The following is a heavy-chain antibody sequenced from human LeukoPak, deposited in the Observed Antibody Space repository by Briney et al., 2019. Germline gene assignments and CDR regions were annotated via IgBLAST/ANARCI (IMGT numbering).Heavy chain of an antibody. CDR1: GFXVSSNY. D-gene: IGHD1-26*01. J-gene: IGHJ4*02. CDR2: LYSGGST. Sequence: GGSLRLSCAASGFXVSSNYISWVRQAPGKGQEWVSVLYSGGSTYYADSVKGRFTFSRDNSKNTLYLQMNSLRAEDTAVYYCARVRGSSYFDYWGQGTLVTVSS. CDR3: ARVRGSSYFDY. V-gene: IGHV3-66*01.